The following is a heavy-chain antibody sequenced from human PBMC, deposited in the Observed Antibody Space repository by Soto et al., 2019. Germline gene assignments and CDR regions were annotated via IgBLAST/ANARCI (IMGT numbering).Heavy chain of an antibody. Sequence: QVQLVQSGAEVRKPGASVKVSCKASGYTFSNYGLSWVRQAPGQGLEWMGWISDYNGNTHYAQKFQGRLIMTTDNSTRTAYVELRSLTSDDTAVYFCAREGYYSGSGTYSPPRYYGMDVWGQGTTVTVSS. D-gene: IGHD3-10*01. J-gene: IGHJ6*02. CDR1: GYTFSNYG. V-gene: IGHV1-18*01. CDR3: AREGYYSGSGTYSPPRYYGMDV. CDR2: ISDYNGNT.